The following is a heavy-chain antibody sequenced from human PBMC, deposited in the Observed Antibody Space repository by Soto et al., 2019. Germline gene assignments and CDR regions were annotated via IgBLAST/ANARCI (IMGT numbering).Heavy chain of an antibody. V-gene: IGHV1-69*12. J-gene: IGHJ4*02. CDR2: IIPIFGTA. Sequence: QVQLVQSGAEVKKPGSSVKVSCKASGCTFSSYAISWVRQAPGQGLEWMGGIIPIFGTANYAQKFQGRVTITADESTSTAYMELSSLRSEDTAVYYCARVDGDIVGGPYYFDYWGQGTLVTVSS. CDR3: ARVDGDIVGGPYYFDY. D-gene: IGHD1-26*01. CDR1: GCTFSSYA.